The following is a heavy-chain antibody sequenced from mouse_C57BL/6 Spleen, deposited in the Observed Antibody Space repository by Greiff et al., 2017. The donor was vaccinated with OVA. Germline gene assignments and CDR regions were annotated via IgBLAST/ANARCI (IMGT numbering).Heavy chain of an antibody. J-gene: IGHJ1*03. Sequence: QVQLKQPGAELVKPGASVKLSCKASGYTFTSYWMQWVKQRPGQGLEWIGEIDPSDSYTNYNQKFKGKATLTVDTSSSTAYMQLSSLTSEDSAVYYCARGDGSSDWYFDVWGTGTTVTVSS. CDR2: IDPSDSYT. CDR3: ARGDGSSDWYFDV. CDR1: GYTFTSYW. V-gene: IGHV1-50*01. D-gene: IGHD1-1*01.